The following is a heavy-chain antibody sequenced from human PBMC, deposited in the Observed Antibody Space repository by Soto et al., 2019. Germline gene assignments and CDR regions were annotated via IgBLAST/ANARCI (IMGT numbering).Heavy chain of an antibody. CDR2: IWYDGSNK. CDR1: GFTFSSYG. CDR3: AGTTPDCTNGVCYPFYYYYGMDV. V-gene: IGHV3-33*01. J-gene: IGHJ6*02. D-gene: IGHD2-8*01. Sequence: GGSLRLSCAASGFTFSSYGMHWVRQAPGKGLEWVAVIWYDGSNKYYADSVKGRFTISRDNSKNTLYLQMNSLRAEDTAVYYCAGTTPDCTNGVCYPFYYYYGMDVWGQGTTVTVSS.